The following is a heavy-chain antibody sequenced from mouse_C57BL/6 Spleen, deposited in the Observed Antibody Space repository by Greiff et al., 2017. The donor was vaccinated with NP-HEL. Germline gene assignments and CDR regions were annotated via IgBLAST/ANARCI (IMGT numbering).Heavy chain of an antibody. CDR2: IYPGDGDT. Sequence: VQLQQSGPELVTPGASVKISCKASGYAFSSSWMNWVKQRPGKGLEWLGRIYPGDGDTNYNGKFKGKATLTADKSSSTAYMQLSRLTSEDSAVYFCERSHYYGSSFDYWGQGTTLTVSS. CDR3: ERSHYYGSSFDY. D-gene: IGHD1-1*01. CDR1: GYAFSSSW. J-gene: IGHJ2*01. V-gene: IGHV1-82*01.